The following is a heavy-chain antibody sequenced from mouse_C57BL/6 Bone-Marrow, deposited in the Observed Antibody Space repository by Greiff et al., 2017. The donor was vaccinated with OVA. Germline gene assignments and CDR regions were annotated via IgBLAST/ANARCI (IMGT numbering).Heavy chain of an antibody. Sequence: QVQLQQSGAELVRPGTSVKMSCKASGYTFTNYWIGWAKQRPGHGLEWIGDIYPGGGYTNYNEKFKGKATLTADKSSSTAYMQFSSLTSEDSAIYDCARRQLRDYYAMDYWGQGTSVTVSS. CDR3: ARRQLRDYYAMDY. V-gene: IGHV1-63*01. CDR2: IYPGGGYT. J-gene: IGHJ4*01. D-gene: IGHD6-1*01. CDR1: GYTFTNYW.